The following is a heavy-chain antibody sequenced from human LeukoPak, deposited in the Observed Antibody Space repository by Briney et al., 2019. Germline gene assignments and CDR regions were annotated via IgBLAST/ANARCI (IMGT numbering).Heavy chain of an antibody. CDR1: GGTFSSHA. Sequence: SVKVSCKASGGTFSSHAISWVRQAPGQGLEWMGGIIPIFGTANYAQKFQGRVTITADESTSTAYMELSSLRSEDTAVYYCARLPLSIAETYYFDYWGQGTLVTVSS. CDR2: IIPIFGTA. D-gene: IGHD6-13*01. J-gene: IGHJ4*02. CDR3: ARLPLSIAETYYFDY. V-gene: IGHV1-69*13.